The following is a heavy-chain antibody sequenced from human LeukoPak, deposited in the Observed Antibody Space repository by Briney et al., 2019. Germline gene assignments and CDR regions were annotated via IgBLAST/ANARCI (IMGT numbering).Heavy chain of an antibody. J-gene: IGHJ4*02. D-gene: IGHD4-23*01. CDR2: IYHSGST. CDR3: ARGLVPLYYFDY. V-gene: IGHV4-30-2*01. Sequence: SETLSLTCVVSGGSISSDYYSWSWIRQPPGKGLEWIGYIYHSGSTYCNPTLKSRVTMSVDRSKNQFSLKLSSVTAADTAVYYCARGLVPLYYFDYWGQGTLVTVSS. CDR1: GGSISSDYYS.